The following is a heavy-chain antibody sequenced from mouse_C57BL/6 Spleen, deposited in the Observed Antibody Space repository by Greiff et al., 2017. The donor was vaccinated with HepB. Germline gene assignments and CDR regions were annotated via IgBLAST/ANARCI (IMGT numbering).Heavy chain of an antibody. Sequence: VKLQESGPELVKPGASVKISCKASGYAFSSSWMNWVKQRPGKGLEWIGRIYPGDGDTNYNGKFKGKATLTADKSSSTAYMQLSSLTSEDSAVYFCARGGVYYSNYEGFAYWGQGTLVTVSA. V-gene: IGHV1-82*01. J-gene: IGHJ3*01. CDR3: ARGGVYYSNYEGFAY. D-gene: IGHD2-5*01. CDR2: IYPGDGDT. CDR1: GYAFSSSW.